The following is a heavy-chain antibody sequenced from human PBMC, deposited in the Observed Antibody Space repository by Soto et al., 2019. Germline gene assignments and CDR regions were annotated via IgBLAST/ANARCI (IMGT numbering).Heavy chain of an antibody. D-gene: IGHD2-21*02. CDR1: GYTFTSYA. V-gene: IGHV1-3*01. CDR2: INAGNGNT. J-gene: IGHJ4*02. Sequence: ASVKVSCKASGYTFTSYAMHWVRQAPGQRLEWMGWINAGNGNTKYSQKFQGRVTITRDTSASTAYMELSSLRSEDTAVYYCARSIVVVTAADYWGQGTLVTAPQ. CDR3: ARSIVVVTAADY.